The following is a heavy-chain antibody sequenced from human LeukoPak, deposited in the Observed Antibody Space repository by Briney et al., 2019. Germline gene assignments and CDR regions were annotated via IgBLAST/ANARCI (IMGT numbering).Heavy chain of an antibody. CDR1: GGSISSSYY. J-gene: IGHJ4*02. CDR2: IYYSGTT. Sequence: SETLSLTCTVSGGSISSSYYWGWIRQPPGKGLEWIGSIYYSGTTYFSPSLRSRVTISVDTSKNQFSLKLSSVTAADTAVYYCARADYYYESRGYFDYWGQGTLVTVSS. CDR3: ARADYYYESRGYFDY. V-gene: IGHV4-39*07. D-gene: IGHD3-22*01.